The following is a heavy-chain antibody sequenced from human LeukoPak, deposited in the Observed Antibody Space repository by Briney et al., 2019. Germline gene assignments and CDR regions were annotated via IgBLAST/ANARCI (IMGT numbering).Heavy chain of an antibody. D-gene: IGHD5-24*01. CDR2: IYYSGST. J-gene: IGHJ4*02. Sequence: SETLSLTCTVSGGSISSHYWSWIRQPPGKGLEWIGYIYYSGSTNYNPSLKSRVTISVDTSKNQFSLKLSSVTAADTAVYYCARDHPQDGCKIWGQGTLVTVSS. CDR1: GGSISSHY. CDR3: ARDHPQDGCKI. V-gene: IGHV4-59*11.